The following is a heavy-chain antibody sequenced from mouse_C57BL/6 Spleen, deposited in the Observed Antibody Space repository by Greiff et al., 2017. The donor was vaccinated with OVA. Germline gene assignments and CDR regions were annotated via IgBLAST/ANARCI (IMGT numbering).Heavy chain of an antibody. J-gene: IGHJ4*01. CDR2: IYPRDGST. CDR1: GYTFTSYD. D-gene: IGHD2-3*01. Sequence: VQLQQSGPELVKPGASVKLSCKASGYTFTSYDINWVKQSHGKGLEWIGWIYPRDGSTKYNQKFKGKATLTVDKSSSTAYMELHSLTSEDAAVYFCASWLLRSKDYWGQGTSVTVSS. CDR3: ASWLLRSKDY. V-gene: IGHV1-85*01.